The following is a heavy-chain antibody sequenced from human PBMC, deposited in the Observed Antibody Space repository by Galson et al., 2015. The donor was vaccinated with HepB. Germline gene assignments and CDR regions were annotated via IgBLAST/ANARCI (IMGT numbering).Heavy chain of an antibody. CDR1: GFTFTSSA. CDR2: IVVGSGNT. J-gene: IGHJ6*02. CDR3: AADLRGYSYGYYYYYGMDV. V-gene: IGHV1-58*01. D-gene: IGHD5-18*01. Sequence: SVKVSCKASGFTFTSSAVQWVRQARGQRLEWIGWIVVGSGNTNYAQKFQERVTITRDMSTSTAYMELSSLRSEDTAVYYCAADLRGYSYGYYYYYGMDVWGQGTTVTVSS.